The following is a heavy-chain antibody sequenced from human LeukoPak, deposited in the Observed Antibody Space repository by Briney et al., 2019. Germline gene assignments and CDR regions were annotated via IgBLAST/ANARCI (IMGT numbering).Heavy chain of an antibody. V-gene: IGHV3-21*05. Sequence: GGSLRLSCAASGFTFSSYSMNWVRQAPGKGLEWVSYISSSSSYTNYADSVKGRFTISRDNAKNSLYLQMNSPRAEDTAVYYCARDTSGSTNWFDPWGQGTLVTVSS. CDR3: ARDTSGSTNWFDP. J-gene: IGHJ5*02. D-gene: IGHD3-22*01. CDR2: ISSSSSYT. CDR1: GFTFSSYS.